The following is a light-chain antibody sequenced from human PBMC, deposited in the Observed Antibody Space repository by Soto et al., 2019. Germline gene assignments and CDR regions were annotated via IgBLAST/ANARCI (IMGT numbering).Light chain of an antibody. CDR3: QQYGSSPVA. J-gene: IGKJ2*01. Sequence: EIVLTQSPGTLSLSPGERATLSCRASQSVSSNYLAWYQQKPGQAPRLLIYGASSRATGIPDRFSGSGSGTDFTLTISRLEPEDFAVYYCQQYGSSPVAFGQGTKLEIK. CDR1: QSVSSNY. CDR2: GAS. V-gene: IGKV3-20*01.